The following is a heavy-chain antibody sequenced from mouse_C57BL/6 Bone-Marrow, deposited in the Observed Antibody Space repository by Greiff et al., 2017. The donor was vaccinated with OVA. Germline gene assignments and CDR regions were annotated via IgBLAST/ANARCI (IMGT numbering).Heavy chain of an antibody. Sequence: VQLQQSGPGLVQPSQSLSITCTVSGFSLTSYGVHWVRQSPGKGLEWLGVIWRGGSTDYNAAFMSRLSITKDNSKSQVFFKMNSLQADDTAIYYCAKNLLWLQSYAMDYWGQGTSVTVSS. CDR3: AKNLLWLQSYAMDY. CDR1: GFSLTSYG. D-gene: IGHD2-2*01. V-gene: IGHV2-5*01. J-gene: IGHJ4*01. CDR2: IWRGGST.